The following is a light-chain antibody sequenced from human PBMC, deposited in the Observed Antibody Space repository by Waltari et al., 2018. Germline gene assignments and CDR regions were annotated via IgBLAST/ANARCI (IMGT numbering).Light chain of an antibody. Sequence: EIVLTQSPGTLSLSPGEGATLSCRASQTVANTYLAWYQQKPGQAPRLPISDSSRRATGIPDRFRGSGSGTDFTLTITRLEPEDFAVYYCQQYGRSPQTFGQGTRVEIK. CDR3: QQYGRSPQT. V-gene: IGKV3-20*01. J-gene: IGKJ1*01. CDR2: DSS. CDR1: QTVANTY.